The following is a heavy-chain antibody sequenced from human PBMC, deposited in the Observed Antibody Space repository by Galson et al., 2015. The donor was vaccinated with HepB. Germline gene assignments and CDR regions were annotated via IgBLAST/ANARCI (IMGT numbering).Heavy chain of an antibody. J-gene: IGHJ3*02. CDR1: GSTFTSYD. V-gene: IGHV1-8*01. CDR3: ARGQILVGPTPCAFDI. Sequence: SVKVSCRASGSTFTSYDINWVRQATGQGLEWMGWMNPNSGNTGYAQKFQGRVTMTRNTSISTAYMELSSLRSEDTAVYYCARGQILVGPTPCAFDIWGQGTMVTVSS. D-gene: IGHD1-26*01. CDR2: MNPNSGNT.